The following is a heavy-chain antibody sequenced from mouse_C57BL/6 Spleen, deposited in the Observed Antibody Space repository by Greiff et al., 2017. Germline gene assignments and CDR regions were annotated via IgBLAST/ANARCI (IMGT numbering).Heavy chain of an antibody. D-gene: IGHD1-1*01. CDR3: TRRHYYGSSYWFIDV. Sequence: EVHLVESGEGLVKPGGSLKLSCAASGFTFSSYAMSWVRQTPEKRLEWVAYISSGGDYIYYADTVKGRFTISRDNARNTLYLQMSSLKSEEKAMYYCTRRHYYGSSYWFIDVWGTGTAVTVSS. CDR2: ISSGGDYI. J-gene: IGHJ1*03. CDR1: GFTFSSYA. V-gene: IGHV5S21*01.